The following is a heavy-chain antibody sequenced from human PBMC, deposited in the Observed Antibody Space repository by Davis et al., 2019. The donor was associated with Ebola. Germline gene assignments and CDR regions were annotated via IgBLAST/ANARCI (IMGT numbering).Heavy chain of an antibody. Sequence: MPGGSLRLSCTVSGGSISSYYWSWIRQPPGKGLEWIGYIYYNGNANYNPSLKSRVAMSVDTSENQFFLTLSSVTAADTAVYYCARGGRFSVDGWFDPWGQGTLVTVSS. CDR3: ARGGRFSVDGWFDP. V-gene: IGHV4-59*01. CDR2: IYYNGNA. D-gene: IGHD3-3*01. CDR1: GGSISSYY. J-gene: IGHJ5*02.